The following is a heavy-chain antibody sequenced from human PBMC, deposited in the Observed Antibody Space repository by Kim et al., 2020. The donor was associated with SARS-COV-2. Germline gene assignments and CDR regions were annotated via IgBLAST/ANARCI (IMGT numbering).Heavy chain of an antibody. D-gene: IGHD5-18*01. CDR3: ARGGYSYLGMDV. V-gene: IGHV3-20*01. Sequence: GYADSVKGRFTISRDNAKNSLYLQMNSLRAEDTALYHCARGGYSYLGMDVWGQGTTVTVSS. J-gene: IGHJ6*02.